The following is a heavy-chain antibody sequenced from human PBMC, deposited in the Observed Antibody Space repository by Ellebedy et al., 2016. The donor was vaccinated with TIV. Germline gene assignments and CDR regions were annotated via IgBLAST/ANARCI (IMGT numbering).Heavy chain of an antibody. CDR2: MYYSGRS. CDR3: ARRRGQQLVDDAFDF. Sequence: MPSETLSLTCTVSGGSFSSYYWTWIRQPQGKGLEWIGYMYYSGRSNYNPSLKSRVTISVDTSKNQFSLNLNSVTAADTAVYFCARRRGQQLVDDAFDFWGQGTMVTVSS. D-gene: IGHD6-13*01. J-gene: IGHJ3*01. V-gene: IGHV4-59*08. CDR1: GGSFSSYY.